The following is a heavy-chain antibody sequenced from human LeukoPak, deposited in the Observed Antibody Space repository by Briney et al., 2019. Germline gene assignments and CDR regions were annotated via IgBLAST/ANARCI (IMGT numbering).Heavy chain of an antibody. Sequence: GGTLRLSCAASGFTFSSYSMNWVRQAPGKGLEWVSYISSSSSTIYYADSVEGRFTISRDNAKNSLYLQMNSLRAEDTAVYYCAELGITMIGGVWGKGTTVTVSS. CDR3: AELGITMIGGV. CDR1: GFTFSSYS. V-gene: IGHV3-48*04. D-gene: IGHD3-10*01. J-gene: IGHJ6*04. CDR2: ISSSSSTI.